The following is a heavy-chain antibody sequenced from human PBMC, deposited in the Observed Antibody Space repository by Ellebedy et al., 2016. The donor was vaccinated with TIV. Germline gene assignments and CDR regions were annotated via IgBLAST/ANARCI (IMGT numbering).Heavy chain of an antibody. CDR3: ARSILGRVDTAMVLYY. V-gene: IGHV4-59*01. J-gene: IGHJ4*02. D-gene: IGHD5-18*01. CDR1: GGSISSYY. Sequence: SETLSLTCTVSGGSISSYYWSWIRQPPGKGLEWIGYIYYSGSTNYNPSHKSRVTISVDTSKNQFSLKLSSVTAADTAVYYCARSILGRVDTAMVLYYWGQGTLVTVPS. CDR2: IYYSGST.